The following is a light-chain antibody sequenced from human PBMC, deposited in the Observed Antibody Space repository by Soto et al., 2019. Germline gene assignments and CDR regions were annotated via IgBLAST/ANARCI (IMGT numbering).Light chain of an antibody. CDR3: SSYAGSNNLHVV. J-gene: IGLJ2*01. CDR2: ELS. Sequence: QSALTQPTSASGSRGQSVTISCTGISSDVDDYKYVSWYQQHPGKAPKLIIYELSQRPSGVPDRFSGSKSGNAASLTVSGLQADDEADYYCSSYAGSNNLHVVFGGGTKLTVL. CDR1: SSDVDDYKY. V-gene: IGLV2-8*01.